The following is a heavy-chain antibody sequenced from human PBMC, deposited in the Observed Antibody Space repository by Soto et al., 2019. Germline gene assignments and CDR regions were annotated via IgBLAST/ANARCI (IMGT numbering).Heavy chain of an antibody. D-gene: IGHD1-26*01. CDR3: ARVSGSYYYGMDV. J-gene: IGHJ6*02. CDR2: IYHSGST. V-gene: IGHV4-4*02. Sequence: QVQLQESGPGLVKPSGTLSLTCAVSGGSISSSNWWSWVRQPPGKGLEWIGEIYHSGSTNYNPSLKRRVTIAVDKSKILFSLKLSSVTAADTGVYYCARVSGSYYYGMDVWGQGTTVTVSS. CDR1: GGSISSSNW.